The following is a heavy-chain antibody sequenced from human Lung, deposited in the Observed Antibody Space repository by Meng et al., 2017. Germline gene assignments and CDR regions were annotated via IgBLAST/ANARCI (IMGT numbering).Heavy chain of an antibody. CDR2: INSDGSSI. Sequence: GGSLRLSCAASGFTFSSYWMHWVRQAPGKGLVWVSRINSDGSSISYADSVKGRFTISRDNAKSTGYLQMNSLRAEDTAVYYCVREREVGYGDLFDYWGQGTLVTVSS. CDR3: VREREVGYGDLFDY. CDR1: GFTFSSYW. J-gene: IGHJ4*02. D-gene: IGHD4-17*01. V-gene: IGHV3-74*01.